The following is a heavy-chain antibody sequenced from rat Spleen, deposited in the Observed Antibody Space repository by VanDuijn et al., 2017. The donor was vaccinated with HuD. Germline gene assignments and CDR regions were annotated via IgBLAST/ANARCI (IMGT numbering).Heavy chain of an antibody. D-gene: IGHD5-1*01. CDR2: IWGDGTT. CDR3: ARGWERFAY. V-gene: IGHV2-13*01. Sequence: QVQLKESGPGLVQPSQTLSLTCTVSGFSLTTYGVTWVRQPPGKGLEWMGGIWGDGTTNYNPALKSRLSISRDTSKSQVFLKMNILQTEDTAMYFCARGWERFAYWGQGTLVTVSS. CDR1: GFSLTTYG. J-gene: IGHJ3*01.